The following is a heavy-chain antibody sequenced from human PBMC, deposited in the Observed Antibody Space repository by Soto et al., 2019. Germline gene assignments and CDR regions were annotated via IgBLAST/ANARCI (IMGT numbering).Heavy chain of an antibody. J-gene: IGHJ3*02. CDR1: GFTFSSYG. V-gene: IGHV3-33*01. CDR2: IRYDGTHK. Sequence: QVQLVESGGGVVQPGRSLRLSCAASGFTFSSYGMHWVRQAPGRGLEWVAIIRYDGTHKFYADSVQGRFTISRDNSKNTLYLQMNSLRAEDTAVYYCARDRRSASRGDAFDIWGQGTMVTVSS. D-gene: IGHD3-3*01. CDR3: ARDRRSASRGDAFDI.